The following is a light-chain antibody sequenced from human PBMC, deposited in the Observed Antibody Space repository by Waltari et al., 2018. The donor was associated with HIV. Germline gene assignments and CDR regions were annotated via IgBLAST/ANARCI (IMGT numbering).Light chain of an antibody. V-gene: IGLV1-40*01. Sequence: QSVLTQPPSVSGAPGQRVSISCTGSSPNIGAGYEVHWNQQLPGTAPKLLVFINHNRPSGVPDRFSGSKSGTSASLAITGLQPEDEAHYYCQSYDRSLSVVFGGGTKLTVL. CDR2: INH. CDR1: SPNIGAGYE. J-gene: IGLJ2*01. CDR3: QSYDRSLSVV.